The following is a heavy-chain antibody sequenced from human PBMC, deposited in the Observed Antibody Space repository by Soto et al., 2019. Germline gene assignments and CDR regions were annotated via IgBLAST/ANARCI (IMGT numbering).Heavy chain of an antibody. J-gene: IGHJ4*02. Sequence: XGSLRLSCEGSGFTFSDYYISWIRQAPGKGLEWISYSSNSGTFSRYADSVKGRFSISRDNTKNLLYLQMNSLRAEDTAVYYCARSGDNYNRLDYWGQGTPVTVSS. V-gene: IGHV3-11*06. CDR3: ARSGDNYNRLDY. D-gene: IGHD1-1*01. CDR2: SSNSGTFS. CDR1: GFTFSDYY.